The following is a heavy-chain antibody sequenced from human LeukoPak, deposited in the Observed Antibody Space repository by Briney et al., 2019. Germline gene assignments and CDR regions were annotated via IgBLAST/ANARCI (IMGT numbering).Heavy chain of an antibody. D-gene: IGHD3-16*02. Sequence: GGSLRLSCAASGFTFSSYSMNWVRQAPGKGLEWVSSISSSSSYIYYADSVKGRFTISRDNAENSLYLQMNSLRAEDTAVYYCARDQEGYIWGSYRPYYFDYWGQGTLVTVSS. CDR1: GFTFSSYS. CDR2: ISSSSSYI. V-gene: IGHV3-21*01. J-gene: IGHJ4*02. CDR3: ARDQEGYIWGSYRPYYFDY.